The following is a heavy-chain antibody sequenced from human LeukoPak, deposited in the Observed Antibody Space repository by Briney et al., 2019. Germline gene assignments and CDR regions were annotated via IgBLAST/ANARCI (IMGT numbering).Heavy chain of an antibody. J-gene: IGHJ6*02. CDR1: GFTFSSNA. D-gene: IGHD3-10*01. CDR3: AMVRGYYYHGLDV. CDR2: ISTGGGST. V-gene: IGHV3-23*01. Sequence: PGGSLRLSCAASGFTFSSNAMSWVRQAPGKGLEWVSAISTGGGSTYYADSVKGRFTISRDNAMNTLYLQMNSLRAEDTAVYYCAMVRGYYYHGLDVWGQGTTVTVSS.